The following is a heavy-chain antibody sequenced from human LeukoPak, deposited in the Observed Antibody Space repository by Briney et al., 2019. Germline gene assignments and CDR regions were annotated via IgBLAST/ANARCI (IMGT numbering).Heavy chain of an antibody. CDR1: EFSVGSNY. D-gene: IGHD3-22*01. CDR2: ICSGGST. V-gene: IGHV3-66*01. Sequence: GGSLRLSCAASEFSVGSNYMTWVRQAPGKGLEWVSLICSGGSTYYADSVKGRFTISRDNSKNTLYLQMNSLRAEDTAVYYCARDLGQYYDTSDNWFDPWGQGTLVTVSS. CDR3: ARDLGQYYDTSDNWFDP. J-gene: IGHJ5*02.